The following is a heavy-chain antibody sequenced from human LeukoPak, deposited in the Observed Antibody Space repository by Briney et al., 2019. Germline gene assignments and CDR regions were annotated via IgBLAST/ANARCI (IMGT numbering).Heavy chain of an antibody. V-gene: IGHV5-51*01. CDR3: ARRNAAFDI. Sequence: GESLKISCKGSGYSFTTYWIGWVRRMPGKGLEWMGIVYPGDSDTRYSPSFQGQVTISADKSISTAYLQWNSLKASDTAVYYCARRNAAFDIWGQGTMVTVSS. CDR1: GYSFTTYW. J-gene: IGHJ3*02. CDR2: VYPGDSDT.